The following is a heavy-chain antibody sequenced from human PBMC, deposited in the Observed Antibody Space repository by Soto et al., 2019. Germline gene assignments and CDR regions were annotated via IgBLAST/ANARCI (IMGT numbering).Heavy chain of an antibody. CDR1: GSSISPFY. CDR3: SRVGGYYGDYPNFDY. Sequence: SETLSLTCIVSGSSISPFYWSWIRQPPGKGLEWIGNIYYSGSTNYNPSLKSRVTISVDTSKRQFSLNLYSMTAADTAVYYCSRVGGYYGDYPNFDYWGQGTRVTVSS. CDR2: IYYSGST. V-gene: IGHV4-59*01. D-gene: IGHD4-17*01. J-gene: IGHJ4*02.